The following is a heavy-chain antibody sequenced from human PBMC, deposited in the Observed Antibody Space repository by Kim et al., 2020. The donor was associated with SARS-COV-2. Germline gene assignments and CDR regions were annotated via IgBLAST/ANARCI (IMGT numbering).Heavy chain of an antibody. CDR2: T. V-gene: IGHV5-51*01. J-gene: IGHJ4*02. D-gene: IGHD3-16*01. CDR3: ASGGVGPNFDY. Sequence: TRYSPSFQGQVTISADKSLSTAYLQGSSLKASDTAMYYCASGGVGPNFDYWGQGTLVTVSS.